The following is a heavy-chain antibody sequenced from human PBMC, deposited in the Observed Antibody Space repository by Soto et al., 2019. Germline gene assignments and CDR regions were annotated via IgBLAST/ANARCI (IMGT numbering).Heavy chain of an antibody. V-gene: IGHV3-23*01. J-gene: IGHJ4*02. CDR3: ARRSPVFPIGY. CDR2: ISGSGGST. Sequence: EVQLLESGGGLVQPGGSLRLSCAASGFTFSSYAMSWVRQAPGKGLEWVSAISGSGGSTYYADSVKGRFTISRDNSKNTLYLQVNGLRAEDTAVYYCARRSPVFPIGYWGQGTLVTVSS. CDR1: GFTFSSYA.